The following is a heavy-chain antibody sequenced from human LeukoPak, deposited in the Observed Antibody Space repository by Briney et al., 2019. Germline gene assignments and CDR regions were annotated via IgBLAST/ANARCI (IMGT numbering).Heavy chain of an antibody. J-gene: IGHJ3*02. Sequence: GASLRLSCAASGFTVSSHYMSWVNQDPGNGLEWVSVIYSGGSTYCAASVEGRFTISRDNSKNTLYLQMNSLMAEDTAVYYCARHDSSGFRCAFDIWGQGTMVTVSS. CDR2: IYSGGST. D-gene: IGHD3-22*01. CDR1: GFTVSSHY. V-gene: IGHV3-53*01. CDR3: ARHDSSGFRCAFDI.